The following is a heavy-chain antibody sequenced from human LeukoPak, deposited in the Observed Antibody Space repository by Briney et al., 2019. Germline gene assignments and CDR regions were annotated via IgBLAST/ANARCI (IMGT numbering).Heavy chain of an antibody. CDR2: INPNSGGT. CDR3: ARLGENGLLTGYFYP. V-gene: IGHV1-2*02. D-gene: IGHD3-9*01. CDR1: GYTFTGYY. Sequence: GASVKVSCKASGYTFTGYYMHWVRQAPGQGLEWMGWINPNSGGTDYAQKFQGRVTMTRDTSISTAYMDLSRLRSDDTAVYYCARLGENGLLTGYFYPWGQGTLVTVSS. J-gene: IGHJ5*02.